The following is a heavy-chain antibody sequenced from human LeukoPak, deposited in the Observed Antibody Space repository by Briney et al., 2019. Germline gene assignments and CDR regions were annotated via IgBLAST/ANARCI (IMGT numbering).Heavy chain of an antibody. CDR3: ARDPDS. J-gene: IGHJ4*02. Sequence: SVKVSCKASGGTFSTYTFSWVRQAPGQGLEWVGRIITIFGAANYAQKFQGRVTISADESTGTVYMELRSLRSEDTAVYYCARDPDSWGQGTLVTVSP. CDR1: GGTFSTYT. V-gene: IGHV1-69*13. CDR2: IITIFGAA.